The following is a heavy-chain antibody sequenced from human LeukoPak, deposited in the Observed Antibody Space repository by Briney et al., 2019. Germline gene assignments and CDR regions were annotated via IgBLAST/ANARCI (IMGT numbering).Heavy chain of an antibody. J-gene: IGHJ3*02. CDR1: GGSFSGYY. Sequence: PSETLSLTCAVYGGSFSGYYWSWIRQPPGKGLEWIGEINHSGSTNYNPSLKSRVTISVDTSKNQFSLKLGSVTAADTAVYYCASFSKDIVVVPAAGTAFDIWGQGTMVTVSS. D-gene: IGHD2-2*01. CDR2: INHSGST. V-gene: IGHV4-34*01. CDR3: ASFSKDIVVVPAAGTAFDI.